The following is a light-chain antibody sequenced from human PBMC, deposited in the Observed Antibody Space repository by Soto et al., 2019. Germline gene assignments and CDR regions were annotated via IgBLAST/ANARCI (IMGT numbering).Light chain of an antibody. CDR2: DAS. CDR1: QSVSSY. Sequence: EIVLTQSPATLSLSPGARAPLSCRASQSVSSYLAWYQQKPGQAPRLLIYDASNRATGIPDRFSGSGSGTDFTLTISRLEPEDFAVYYCQQYGSSPWTFGQGTKVDIK. CDR3: QQYGSSPWT. J-gene: IGKJ1*01. V-gene: IGKV3-20*01.